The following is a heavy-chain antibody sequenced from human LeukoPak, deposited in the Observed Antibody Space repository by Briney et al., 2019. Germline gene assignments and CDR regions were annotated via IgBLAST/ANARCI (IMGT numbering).Heavy chain of an antibody. D-gene: IGHD3-22*01. Sequence: SETLSLTCAVYGGSFSGYYWSWIRQPPGKGLEWIGEINHSGSTNYNPSLKSRVTISVDTSKNQFSLKLSSVTAADTAVYYCARGRYYYDSSGYYAPFDYWGQGTLVTVSS. J-gene: IGHJ4*02. CDR2: INHSGST. V-gene: IGHV4-34*01. CDR3: ARGRYYYDSSGYYAPFDY. CDR1: GGSFSGYY.